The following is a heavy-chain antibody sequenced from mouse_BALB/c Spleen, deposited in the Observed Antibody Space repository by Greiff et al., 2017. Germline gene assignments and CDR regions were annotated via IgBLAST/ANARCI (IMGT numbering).Heavy chain of an antibody. Sequence: VQLQQPGAELVKPGASVKLSCKASGYTFTSYWMHWVKQRPGQDLEWIGEINPSNGRTNYNEKFKSKATLTVDKSSSTSYKQLSSLTSEDSAVYYYAGKAGTHDWYFADWGAGTTVTVSA. CDR1: GYTFTSYW. CDR2: INPSNGRT. D-gene: IGHD4-1*01. CDR3: AGKAGTHDWYFAD. V-gene: IGHV1S81*02. J-gene: IGHJ1*01.